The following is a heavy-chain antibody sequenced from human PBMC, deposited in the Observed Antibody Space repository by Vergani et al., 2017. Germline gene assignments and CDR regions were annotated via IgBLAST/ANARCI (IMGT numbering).Heavy chain of an antibody. CDR2: VMPSGMT. CDR1: GFSVCNSDYF. D-gene: IGHD3-16*02. J-gene: IGHJ6*03. CDR3: ARYRLGYLDV. Sequence: QVQLQESGPGVVKPSQTLSLTCSVSGFSVCNSDYFWSWIRQPAGKGLEWIGRVMPSGMTNYNPSLESRVTMSVDTSKDHFSLRLDSVTVADTAVYYCARYRLGYLDVWGKGTTVIVSS. V-gene: IGHV4-61*02.